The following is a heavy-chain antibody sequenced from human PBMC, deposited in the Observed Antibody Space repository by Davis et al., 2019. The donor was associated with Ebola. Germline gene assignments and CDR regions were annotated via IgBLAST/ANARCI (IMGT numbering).Heavy chain of an antibody. CDR1: GFTFSSYD. D-gene: IGHD1-26*01. J-gene: IGHJ4*02. CDR3: AKDPRTTRLGAIFDY. Sequence: GGSLRLSCAASGFTFSSYDMSWVRQAPGKGLEWVSAISGSGGSTYYADSVKGRFTISRDNSKNTLYLQMNSLRAEDTAVYYCAKDPRTTRLGAIFDYWGQGTLVTFSS. CDR2: ISGSGGST. V-gene: IGHV3-23*01.